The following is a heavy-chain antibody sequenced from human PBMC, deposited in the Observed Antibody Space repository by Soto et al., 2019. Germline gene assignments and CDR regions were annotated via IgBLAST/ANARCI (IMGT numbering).Heavy chain of an antibody. Sequence: QVQLVQSGAEVKKPGASVEVSCKASGYTFTTYYIHWVRHAPGQGLEWMGVINPGGVSTKYAQKFQNRVTMTSATSPRTVYMDLSSLGSEARPFNFGAGGGNGENVGYWSFDLWGRGTKFTV. J-gene: IGHJ2*01. CDR3: AGGGNGENVGYWSFDL. V-gene: IGHV1-46*01. CDR2: INPGGVST. CDR1: GYTFTTYY. D-gene: IGHD4-17*01.